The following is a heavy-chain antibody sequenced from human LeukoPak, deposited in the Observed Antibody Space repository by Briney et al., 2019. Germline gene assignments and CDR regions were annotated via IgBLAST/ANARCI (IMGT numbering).Heavy chain of an antibody. Sequence: GGTLRLSCAASGFAVSSNYMSWVRQAPGKGLEWVSVIYSGGSTYCADSVKGRFTISRDNSKNTVYLQMNSLRAEDTAVYYCARGNRPWGQGTLVTVSS. CDR2: IYSGGST. J-gene: IGHJ5*02. D-gene: IGHD1-14*01. V-gene: IGHV3-53*01. CDR3: ARGNRP. CDR1: GFAVSSNY.